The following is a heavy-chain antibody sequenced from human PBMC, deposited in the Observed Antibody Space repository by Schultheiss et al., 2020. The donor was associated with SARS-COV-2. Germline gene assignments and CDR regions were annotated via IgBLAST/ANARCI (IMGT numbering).Heavy chain of an antibody. J-gene: IGHJ6*03. Sequence: GGSLRLSCAASGFTFSSYAMHWVRQAPGKGLEYVSAISSNGGSTYYANSVKGRFTISRDNSKNTLYLQMGGLRAEDMAVYYCAREGSSSHYYYYYMDVWGKGTTVTVSS. CDR3: AREGSSSHYYYYYMDV. CDR2: ISSNGGST. D-gene: IGHD6-6*01. V-gene: IGHV3-64*01. CDR1: GFTFSSYA.